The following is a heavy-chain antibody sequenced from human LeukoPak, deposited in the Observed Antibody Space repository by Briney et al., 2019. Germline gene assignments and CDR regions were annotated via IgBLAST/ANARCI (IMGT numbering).Heavy chain of an antibody. Sequence: VKVSCKASGYTFTSYDINWVRQATGQGLEWLGWMNPSSGNTGYAQKFQGRVTMTRDTSISTAYMELSSLRSEDTAVYYCARVAYYYDSAGLYLNYFYGMDVWGQGTTVTVSS. CDR3: ARVAYYYDSAGLYLNYFYGMDV. CDR1: GYTFTSYD. D-gene: IGHD3-22*01. J-gene: IGHJ6*02. CDR2: MNPSSGNT. V-gene: IGHV1-8*01.